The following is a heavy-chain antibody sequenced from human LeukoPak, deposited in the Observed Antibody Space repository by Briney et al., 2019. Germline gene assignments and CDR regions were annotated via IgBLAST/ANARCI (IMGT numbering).Heavy chain of an antibody. CDR2: IVVGSGNT. J-gene: IGHJ4*02. CDR3: AAVLSGGSGSCDY. V-gene: IGHV1-58*01. CDR1: GFTFTSSA. D-gene: IGHD1-26*01. Sequence: SVKVSCKASGFTFTSSAVQWVRQARGQRLEWIGWIVVGSGNTNYAQKFQERVTITRDMSTSTAYMELSSLRSEDTAVYYCAAVLSGGSGSCDYWGQGTLVTVSS.